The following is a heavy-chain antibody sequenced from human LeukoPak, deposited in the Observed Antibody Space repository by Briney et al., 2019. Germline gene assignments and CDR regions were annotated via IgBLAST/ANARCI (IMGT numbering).Heavy chain of an antibody. CDR2: LTNSGGSGGVT. D-gene: IGHD3-22*01. Sequence: TGGSLRLSCAASGFTFSTYAMSWVRQAPGKGLEWVSALTNSGGSGGVTYYADSVKGRFTISRDNAQNVLYLQMNGLRGDDAAVYYCLRGDSRDFWGQGTLVTVSS. CDR1: GFTFSTYA. CDR3: LRGDSRDF. J-gene: IGHJ4*02. V-gene: IGHV3-23*01.